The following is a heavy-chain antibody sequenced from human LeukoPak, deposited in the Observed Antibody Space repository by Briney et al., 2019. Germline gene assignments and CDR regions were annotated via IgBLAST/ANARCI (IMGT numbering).Heavy chain of an antibody. CDR1: GYTFTSYG. J-gene: IGHJ5*02. D-gene: IGHD6-19*01. CDR2: ISAYNGNT. V-gene: IGHV1-18*01. Sequence: ASVKVSCKASGYTFTSYGISWVRQAPGQGLEWMGWISAYNGNTNYAQKLQGRVTMTTDTSTSTAYMELRSLRSDDTAVYYCAREVEFGIAVAGRLNWFDPWGQGTLVTVSS. CDR3: AREVEFGIAVAGRLNWFDP.